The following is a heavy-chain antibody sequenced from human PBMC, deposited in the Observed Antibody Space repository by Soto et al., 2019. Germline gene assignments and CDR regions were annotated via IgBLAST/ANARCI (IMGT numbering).Heavy chain of an antibody. V-gene: IGHV4-59*01. J-gene: IGHJ4*02. CDR1: GGSIRSYY. Sequence: SETLSLTCTVSGGSIRSYYWSWIRQPPGKGLEWIGYIYYSGSTNYNPSLKSRVTISVDTSKNQFSLKLNSVTAADTAVYYCARYGGYGNYFGYWGQGTLVTVS. CDR3: ARYGGYGNYFGY. CDR2: IYYSGST. D-gene: IGHD5-12*01.